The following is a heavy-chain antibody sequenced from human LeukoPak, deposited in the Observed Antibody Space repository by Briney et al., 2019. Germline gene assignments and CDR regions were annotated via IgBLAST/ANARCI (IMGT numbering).Heavy chain of an antibody. V-gene: IGHV3-30*02. CDR3: ARDRAGYYDSSGYSPGGY. CDR2: IRYDGSNK. J-gene: IGHJ4*02. D-gene: IGHD3-22*01. CDR1: GFTFSSYG. Sequence: GGSLRLSCAASGFTFSSYGMHWVRQAPGKGLEWVAFIRYDGSNKYYADSVKGRFTISRDNAKNSLYLQMNSLRAEDTAVYYCARDRAGYYDSSGYSPGGYWGQGTLVTVSS.